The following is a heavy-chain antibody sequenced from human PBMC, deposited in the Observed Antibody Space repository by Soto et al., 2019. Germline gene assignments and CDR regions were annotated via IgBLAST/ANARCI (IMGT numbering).Heavy chain of an antibody. V-gene: IGHV1-18*01. D-gene: IGHD3-22*01. CDR2: ISAYNGNT. Sequence: ASVKVSCKASGYTFTSYGISWVRQAPGQGLEWMGWISAYNGNTNYAQKLQGRVTMTTDTSTSTAYMELRSLRSDDTAVYYCARDRPCRNYDSSGYYYYFDYWGQGTLVTVSS. CDR3: ARDRPCRNYDSSGYYYYFDY. J-gene: IGHJ4*02. CDR1: GYTFTSYG.